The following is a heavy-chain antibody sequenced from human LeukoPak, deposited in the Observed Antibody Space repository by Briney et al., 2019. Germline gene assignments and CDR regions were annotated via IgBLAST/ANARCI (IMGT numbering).Heavy chain of an antibody. Sequence: ASVKVSCKASGYTFTSYGISWVRQAPGQGLEWMGWTSAYNGNTNYAQKLQGRVTMTTNTSTSTAYMELRSLRSDDTAVYYCARAHHYDFWSGSFYYFDYWGQGTLVTVSS. J-gene: IGHJ4*02. CDR1: GYTFTSYG. V-gene: IGHV1-18*01. CDR2: TSAYNGNT. D-gene: IGHD3-3*01. CDR3: ARAHHYDFWSGSFYYFDY.